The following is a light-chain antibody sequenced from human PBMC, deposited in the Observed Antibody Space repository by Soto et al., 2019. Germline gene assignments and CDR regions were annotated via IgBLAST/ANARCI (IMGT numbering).Light chain of an antibody. V-gene: IGKV3-20*01. Sequence: EIVLMQSPGTLPLSPGERATLSCRASHSVGTYLVWYQQKPGQAPRLLIYGASTRATGIPDRFSGSVSGTDFTLTISRLEPDDFAVYYCQQYGSSPQTFGQGTKVE. J-gene: IGKJ1*01. CDR3: QQYGSSPQT. CDR2: GAS. CDR1: HSVGTY.